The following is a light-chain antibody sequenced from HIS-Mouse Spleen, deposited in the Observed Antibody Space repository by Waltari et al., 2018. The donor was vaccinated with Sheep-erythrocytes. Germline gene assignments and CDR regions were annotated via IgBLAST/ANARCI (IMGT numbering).Light chain of an antibody. V-gene: IGLV2-8*01. Sequence: QSALTQPPSASGSPGQSVTISCTGTSSYVGGYYYVPWYQQHPGKAPKLMIYGVSKRPSGVPDRFSGSKSGNTASLTVSGLQAEDEADYYCSSYAGSNNWVFGGGTKLTVL. CDR1: SSYVGGYYY. CDR3: SSYAGSNNWV. J-gene: IGLJ3*02. CDR2: GVS.